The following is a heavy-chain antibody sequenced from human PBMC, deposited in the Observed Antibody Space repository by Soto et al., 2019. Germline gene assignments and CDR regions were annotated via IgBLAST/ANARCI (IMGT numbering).Heavy chain of an antibody. CDR2: ISSSSSYI. CDR1: GFTFSSYS. D-gene: IGHD3-22*01. V-gene: IGHV3-21*01. Sequence: GGPLRLSCAASGFTFSSYSMNWVRQAPGKGLEWVSSISSSSSYIYYADSVKGRFTISRDNAKNSLYLQMNSLRAEDTAVYYCARDRPPTYYYDSSGPTRFDYWGQGTLVTVSS. CDR3: ARDRPPTYYYDSSGPTRFDY. J-gene: IGHJ4*02.